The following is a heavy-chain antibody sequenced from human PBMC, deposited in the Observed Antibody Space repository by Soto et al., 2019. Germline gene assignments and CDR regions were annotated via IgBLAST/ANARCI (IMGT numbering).Heavy chain of an antibody. CDR2: ISGSGGST. Sequence: GGSLRLSCAASGFTFSSYAMHWVRQAPGKGLEWVSAISGSGGSTYYADSVKGRFTISRDNSKNTLYLQMNSLRAEDTAVYYCAKKMKSVVVPAAICDYWGQGTLVTVSS. CDR3: AKKMKSVVVPAAICDY. V-gene: IGHV3-23*01. CDR1: GFTFSSYA. J-gene: IGHJ4*02. D-gene: IGHD2-2*01.